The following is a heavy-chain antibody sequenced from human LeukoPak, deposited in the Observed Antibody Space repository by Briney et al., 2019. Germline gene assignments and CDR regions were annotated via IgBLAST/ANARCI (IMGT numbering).Heavy chain of an antibody. CDR2: INPSGGST. D-gene: IGHD2-15*01. J-gene: IGHJ5*02. V-gene: IGHV1-46*01. CDR3: AREAVEYCSGGSCSNWFDP. Sequence: ASVKVSCKASGYTFTSYDINWVRQAPGQGLEWMGIINPSGGSTSYAQKFQGRVTMTRDTSTSTVYMELSSLRSEDTAVYYCAREAVEYCSGGSCSNWFDPWGQGTLVTVSS. CDR1: GYTFTSYD.